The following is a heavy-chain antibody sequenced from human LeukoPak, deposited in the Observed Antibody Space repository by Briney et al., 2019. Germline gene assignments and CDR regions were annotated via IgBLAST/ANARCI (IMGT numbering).Heavy chain of an antibody. J-gene: IGHJ4*02. CDR1: GFTFSSYG. CDR3: ARDRQPLPTYFDY. Sequence: GGSLRLSCAASGFTFSSYGMHWVRQAPGKGLEWVAVIWYDGSNKYYADSVKGRFTISRDNSKNTLYLQMNSLRAEDTAVYYCARDRQPLPTYFDYWGQGTLVTVSS. CDR2: IWYDGSNK. V-gene: IGHV3-33*01. D-gene: IGHD2-21*02.